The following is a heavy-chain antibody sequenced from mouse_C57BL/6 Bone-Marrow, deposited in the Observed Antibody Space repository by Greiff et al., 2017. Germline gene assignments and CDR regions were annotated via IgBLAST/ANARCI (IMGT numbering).Heavy chain of an antibody. J-gene: IGHJ2*01. CDR3: TIERGDGSSRYYLDY. D-gene: IGHD1-1*01. CDR1: GFTFSSYA. Sequence: EVQRVESGEGLVKPGGSLKLSCAASGFTFSSYAMSWVRQTPEKRLEWVAYISSGGDYIYYADTVKGRFTISRDNARNTLYLQMSSLKSEDTAMYYCTIERGDGSSRYYLDYGGQGTTLTVSS. V-gene: IGHV5-9-1*02. CDR2: ISSGGDYI.